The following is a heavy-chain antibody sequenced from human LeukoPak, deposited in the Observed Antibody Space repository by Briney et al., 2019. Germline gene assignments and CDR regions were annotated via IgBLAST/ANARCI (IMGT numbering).Heavy chain of an antibody. V-gene: IGHV4-4*09. D-gene: IGHD6-6*01. J-gene: IGHJ1*01. Sequence: SETPSLTCTVSGGSISSYYWSWIRQPPGKGLEWIGYIYTSGSTNYNPSLKSRVTISVDTSKNQFSLKLSSVTAADTAVYYCARHELHSSSSDYFQHWGQGTLVTVSS. CDR1: GGSISSYY. CDR3: ARHELHSSSSDYFQH. CDR2: IYTSGST.